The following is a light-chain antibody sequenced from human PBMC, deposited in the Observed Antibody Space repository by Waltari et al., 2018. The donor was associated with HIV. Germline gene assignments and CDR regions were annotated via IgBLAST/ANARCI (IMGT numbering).Light chain of an antibody. CDR2: AVN. Sequence: QSSLTQPPPASGSSGQTVPISSTGTSSDVGASKLFSWYQQHPVKAPKLMIYAVNKRPSGVPDRFSGSKSANTASLTVSGLQADDEADYYCNSYAGSNNWVFGGGTKLTVL. CDR1: SSDVGASKL. J-gene: IGLJ3*02. CDR3: NSYAGSNNWV. V-gene: IGLV2-8*01.